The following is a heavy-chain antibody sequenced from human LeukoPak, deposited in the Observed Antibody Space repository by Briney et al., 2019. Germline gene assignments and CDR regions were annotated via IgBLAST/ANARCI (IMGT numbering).Heavy chain of an antibody. CDR1: GYTFTGYY. D-gene: IGHD3-22*01. J-gene: IGHJ4*02. Sequence: ASVKVSCKASGYTFTGYYMHWVRQAPGQGLEWMGWINPNSGGTNYAQKLQGRVTMTRDTSISTAYMELSRLRSDDTAVYYCARDLPDYYDSSGYGGYFDYWGQGTLVTVSS. CDR3: ARDLPDYYDSSGYGGYFDY. CDR2: INPNSGGT. V-gene: IGHV1-2*02.